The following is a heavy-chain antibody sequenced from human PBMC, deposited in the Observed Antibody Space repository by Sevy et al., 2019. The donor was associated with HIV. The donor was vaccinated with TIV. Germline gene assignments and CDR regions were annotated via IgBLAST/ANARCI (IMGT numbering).Heavy chain of an antibody. Sequence: ASVKVSCKASGYTFTSYGISWVRQAPGQGLEWMGWISAYNCNTNYAQKLQGRVTMTTDTSTSTAYMELRSLRSDDTAVYYCARDVSLSSSWYARYYGMDVWGQGTTVTVSS. V-gene: IGHV1-18*01. D-gene: IGHD6-13*01. CDR2: ISAYNCNT. CDR3: ARDVSLSSSWYARYYGMDV. CDR1: GYTFTSYG. J-gene: IGHJ6*02.